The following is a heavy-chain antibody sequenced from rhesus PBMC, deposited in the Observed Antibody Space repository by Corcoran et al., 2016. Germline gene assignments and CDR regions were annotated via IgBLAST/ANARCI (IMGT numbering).Heavy chain of an antibody. J-gene: IGHJ4*01. Sequence: QLQLQESGPGLVKPSETLSLTCAVSGASISNHYWSWIRQPPGKGLGWIGRVSGSGGSNDYSPSLKSRVTLSTDTSKNHISLKLTSVTAADTAVYYCTEGWSSGPWGQGVLVTVSS. CDR2: VSGSGGSN. CDR3: TEGWSSGP. CDR1: GASISNHY. D-gene: IGHD6-25*01. V-gene: IGHV4-173*01.